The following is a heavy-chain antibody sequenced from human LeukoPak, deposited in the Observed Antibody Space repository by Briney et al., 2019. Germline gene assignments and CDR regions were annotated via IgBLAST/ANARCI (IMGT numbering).Heavy chain of an antibody. D-gene: IGHD2-15*01. CDR2: IYHSGST. Sequence: PSETLSLTCAVSGGSISSSNWWSWVRQPPGKGLEWIGEIYHSGSTNYNPSLKSRVTISVDKSKNQFSLKLSSVTAADTAVYYCARVTGYVIEDNFDYWGQGTLVTVSS. CDR3: ARVTGYVIEDNFDY. CDR1: GGSISSSNW. V-gene: IGHV4-4*02. J-gene: IGHJ4*02.